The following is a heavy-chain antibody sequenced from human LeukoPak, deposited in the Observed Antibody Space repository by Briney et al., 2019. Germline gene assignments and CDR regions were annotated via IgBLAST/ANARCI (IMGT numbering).Heavy chain of an antibody. CDR1: GFTFSSYA. V-gene: IGHV3-23*01. J-gene: IGHJ6*02. D-gene: IGHD6-19*01. Sequence: GGSLRLSCAASGFTFSSYAMSWVRQAPGKGLEWVSAISCSGGSTYYADSVKGRFTISRDNSKNTLYLQMNSLRAEDTAVYYCAKDFESSGWYSHDRVGHYGMDVWGQGTTVTVSS. CDR2: ISCSGGST. CDR3: AKDFESSGWYSHDRVGHYGMDV.